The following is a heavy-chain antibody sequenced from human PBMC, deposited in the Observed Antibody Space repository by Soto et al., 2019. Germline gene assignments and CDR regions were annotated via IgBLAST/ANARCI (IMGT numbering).Heavy chain of an antibody. Sequence: PSQTLSLTCAISGDSVSSNSAAWNWIRQSPSRGLEWLGRTYYSSKWYNDYAVSVKSRITINPDTSKNQFSLQLNSVTPEDTAVYYCARVVGQQPVRDYYYYYGMDVWGQGTTVTVSS. D-gene: IGHD6-13*01. CDR2: TYYSSKWYN. V-gene: IGHV6-1*01. CDR1: GDSVSSNSAA. J-gene: IGHJ6*02. CDR3: ARVVGQQPVRDYYYYYGMDV.